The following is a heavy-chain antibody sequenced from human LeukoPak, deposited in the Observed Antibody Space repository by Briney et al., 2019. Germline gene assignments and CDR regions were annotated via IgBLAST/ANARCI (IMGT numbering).Heavy chain of an antibody. J-gene: IGHJ3*02. CDR2: ISNSGST. CDR3: VRLQPNTGEWAFDI. Sequence: KTSETLSLTCTVSGGSISSYYWSWIRQPPGEGLEWIGYISNSGSTNYNPSLKGRVTISVDTSKNQLSLKLSSVTAADTAVYHCVRLQPNTGEWAFDIWGQGTMVSVSS. D-gene: IGHD1-1*01. V-gene: IGHV4-59*01. CDR1: GGSISSYY.